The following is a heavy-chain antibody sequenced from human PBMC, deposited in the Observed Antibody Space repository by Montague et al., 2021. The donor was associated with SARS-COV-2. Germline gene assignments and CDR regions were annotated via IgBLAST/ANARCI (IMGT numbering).Heavy chain of an antibody. CDR3: TREGYQVLWSDYYYGMDV. J-gene: IGHJ6*02. V-gene: IGHV4-34*01. D-gene: IGHD2-2*01. Sequence: SETLSLTCTVYGGSFSGYYWSWIRQPPGKGLEWIGEISRSGSTNYNPSLKSRVTISVDTSKNQFSLKLSSVTAADTAVYYCTREGYQVLWSDYYYGMDVWGQGTTVTVSS. CDR2: ISRSGST. CDR1: GGSFSGYY.